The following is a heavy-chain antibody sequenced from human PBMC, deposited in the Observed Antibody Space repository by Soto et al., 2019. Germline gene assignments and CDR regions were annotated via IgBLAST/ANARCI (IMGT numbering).Heavy chain of an antibody. J-gene: IGHJ5*02. CDR2: INPNSGGT. CDR1: GYTFTGYY. V-gene: IGHV1-2*04. Sequence: ASVKVSCKDSGYTFTGYYMHWVRQAPGQGLEWMGWINPNSGGTNYAQKFQGWVTMTRDTSISTAYMELSRLRSDDTAVYYCARELWFGDEPRDNWFHPWGQGTLVTVSS. D-gene: IGHD3-10*01. CDR3: ARELWFGDEPRDNWFHP.